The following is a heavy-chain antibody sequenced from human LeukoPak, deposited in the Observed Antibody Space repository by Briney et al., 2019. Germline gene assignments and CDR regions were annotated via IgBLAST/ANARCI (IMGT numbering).Heavy chain of an antibody. J-gene: IGHJ3*02. CDR1: GYTFTSYY. V-gene: IGHV1-3*04. D-gene: IGHD3-3*02. CDR3: ARDRSSFSYAFDI. CDR2: ISTYNDDR. Sequence: VASVKVSCKASGYTFTSYYMHWVRQAPGQRLEWMGWISTYNDDRKYSPKFQGTVTITTDTSATTAYLELSSLRSEDTAVYYCARDRSSFSYAFDIWGQGTMVTVSS.